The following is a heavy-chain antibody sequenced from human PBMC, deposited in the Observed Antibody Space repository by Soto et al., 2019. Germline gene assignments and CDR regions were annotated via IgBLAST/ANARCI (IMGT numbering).Heavy chain of an antibody. CDR1: GFTFSSYA. V-gene: IGHV3-30-3*01. CDR2: ISYDGSNK. Sequence: GGSLRLSCAASGFTFSSYAMHWVRQAPGKGLEWVAVISYDGSNKYYADSVKGRFTISRDNSKNTLYLQMNSLRAEDTAVYYCAREGGGKERLRPKYGMDAWGQGTTVTVS. CDR3: AREGGGKERLRPKYGMDA. J-gene: IGHJ6*02. D-gene: IGHD2-15*01.